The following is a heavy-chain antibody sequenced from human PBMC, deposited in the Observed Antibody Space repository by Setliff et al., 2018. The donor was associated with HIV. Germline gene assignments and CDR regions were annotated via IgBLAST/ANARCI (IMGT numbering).Heavy chain of an antibody. CDR2: ISGSGGDT. J-gene: IGHJ4*02. CDR3: AKKTAAYTSGSWLHY. Sequence: GGSLRLSCASSGFTFSSYAMTWVRQAPGKGLECVAVISGSGGDTYYADSVKGRFVISREKSKSTLYLQMNSLRAEDTAVYYCAKKTAAYTSGSWLHYWGQGALVTSPQ. V-gene: IGHV3-23*01. D-gene: IGHD3-10*01. CDR1: GFTFSSYA.